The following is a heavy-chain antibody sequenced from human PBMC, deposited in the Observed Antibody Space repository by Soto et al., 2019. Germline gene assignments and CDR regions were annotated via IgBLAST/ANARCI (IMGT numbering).Heavy chain of an antibody. J-gene: IGHJ4*02. CDR1: GGSISSSSYY. CDR2: IYYSGST. V-gene: IGHV4-39*01. CDR3: ASLTLNKDYYFDY. Sequence: KPSETLSLTCTVSGGSISSSSYYWGWIRQPPGKGLEWIGSIYYSGSTYYNPSLKSRVTISVDTSKNQFSLKLSSVTAADTAVYYCASLTLNKDYYFDYWGQGTLVTVSS.